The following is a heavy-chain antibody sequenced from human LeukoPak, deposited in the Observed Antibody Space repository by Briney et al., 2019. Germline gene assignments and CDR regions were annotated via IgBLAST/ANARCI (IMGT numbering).Heavy chain of an antibody. CDR3: ARVGAALTRTPFVY. J-gene: IGHJ4*02. CDR1: GGSISSGGYY. D-gene: IGHD1/OR15-1a*01. Sequence: SETLALTCTVSGGSISSGGYYLSWIRQHPGQGLEWIGYIYYSGSTYYNLFLKSRVTISVDTSQNQLSLKLSSVTAADTAVYCCARVGAALTRTPFVYGGQGTLVSVSS. V-gene: IGHV4-31*03. CDR2: IYYSGST.